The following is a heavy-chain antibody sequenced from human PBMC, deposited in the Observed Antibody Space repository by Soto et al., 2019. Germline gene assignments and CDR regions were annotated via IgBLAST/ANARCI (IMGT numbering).Heavy chain of an antibody. D-gene: IGHD6-19*01. CDR3: AKVAGIAVAGSPFDY. Sequence: GGSLRLSCVASGFTFSSYGMHWVRQAPGKGLEWVAVISYDGSNKYYADSVKGRFTISRDNSKNTLYLQMNSLRAEDTAVYYCAKVAGIAVAGSPFDYWGQGTLVTVSS. CDR1: GFTFSSYG. J-gene: IGHJ4*02. V-gene: IGHV3-30*18. CDR2: ISYDGSNK.